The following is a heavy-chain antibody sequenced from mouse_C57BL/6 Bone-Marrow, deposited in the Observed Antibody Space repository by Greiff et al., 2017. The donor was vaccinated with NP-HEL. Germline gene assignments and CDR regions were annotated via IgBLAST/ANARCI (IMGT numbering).Heavy chain of an antibody. V-gene: IGHV1-81*01. CDR2: IYPRSGNT. Sequence: QVQLKQSGAELARPGASVKLSCKASGYTFTSYGISWVKQRTGQGLEWIGEIYPRSGNTYYNEKFKGKATLTADKSSSTAYMELRSLTSEDSAVYFCARKGIYYYGSSRYFDVWGTGTTVTVSS. CDR3: ARKGIYYYGSSRYFDV. CDR1: GYTFTSYG. J-gene: IGHJ1*03. D-gene: IGHD1-1*01.